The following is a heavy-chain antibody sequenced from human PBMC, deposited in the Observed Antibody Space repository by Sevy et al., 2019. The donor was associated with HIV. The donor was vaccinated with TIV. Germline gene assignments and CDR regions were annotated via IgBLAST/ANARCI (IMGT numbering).Heavy chain of an antibody. D-gene: IGHD3-22*01. CDR1: GGSFSGYY. CDR3: ARGNIEITMMIVVFTGGICYFDY. Sequence: SETLSLTCAVYGGSFSGYYWSWIRQPPGKGLEWIGEISHSGTVNYNPSLKSRVTISVDTSKDQFSLKLSSVTAAVTAVYYCARGNIEITMMIVVFTGGICYFDYWGQGTLVTVSS. J-gene: IGHJ4*02. CDR2: ISHSGTV. V-gene: IGHV4-34*01.